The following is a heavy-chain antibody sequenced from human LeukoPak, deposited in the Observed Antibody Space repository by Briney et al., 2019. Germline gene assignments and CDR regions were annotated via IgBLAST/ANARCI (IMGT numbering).Heavy chain of an antibody. CDR3: ARDLVVGATYHYGFDY. D-gene: IGHD1-26*01. CDR1: GFTFSSYA. J-gene: IGHJ4*02. Sequence: GGSLRLSCAASGFTFSSYAMNWVRQAPGKGLEWVSAISGRGGSTYYADSVKGRFTISRDNSKNTLYLQMNSLRAEDTAVYYCARDLVVGATYHYGFDYWGQGTLVTVSS. CDR2: ISGRGGST. V-gene: IGHV3-23*01.